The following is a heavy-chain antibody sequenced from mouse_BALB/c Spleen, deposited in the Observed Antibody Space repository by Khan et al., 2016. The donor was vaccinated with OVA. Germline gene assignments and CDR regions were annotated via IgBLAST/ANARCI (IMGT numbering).Heavy chain of an antibody. Sequence: QVQLQQSGPELVRPGASVKMSCKASGYTLTSYYIHWVKQRPGQGLEWIGWFYPVDGSSKYNEKFKGKSTLTADKSSSTAYMLLSSLTSEDSAIXFCARGYYGYLDYWGQGTTLTVSS. CDR1: GYTLTSYY. D-gene: IGHD1-1*01. CDR2: FYPVDGSS. CDR3: ARGYYGYLDY. J-gene: IGHJ2*01. V-gene: IGHV1S56*01.